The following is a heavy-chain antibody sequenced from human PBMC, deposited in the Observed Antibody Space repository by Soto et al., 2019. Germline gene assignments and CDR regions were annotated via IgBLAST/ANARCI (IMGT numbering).Heavy chain of an antibody. D-gene: IGHD3-10*01. V-gene: IGHV4-4*07. CDR1: GGSLNDYY. J-gene: IGHJ6*02. CDR2: IYTSGST. CDR3: ARSNYRSGSYGYGLDV. Sequence: PSETLSLTCAVSGGSLNDYYWSWIRQPAGKGLEWIGRIYTSGSTNYNPSLKSRVTMSVDTSKSQFSLKLSSVTAADTAVYYCARSNYRSGSYGYGLDVWAKGRRSPSP.